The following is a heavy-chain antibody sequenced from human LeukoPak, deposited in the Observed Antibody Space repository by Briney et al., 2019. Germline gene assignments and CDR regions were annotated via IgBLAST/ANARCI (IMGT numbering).Heavy chain of an antibody. V-gene: IGHV3-11*04. CDR1: GFTFSDYY. Sequence: GGSLRVSCAASGFTFSDYYMSWIRQVPGKGLEWVSYISSSGSTIYYADSVKGRFTISRDNAKNSLYLQMNSLRAEDTAVYYCARGYCSSTSCLQYWGQGTLVTVSS. CDR2: ISSSGSTI. J-gene: IGHJ4*02. D-gene: IGHD2-2*01. CDR3: ARGYCSSTSCLQY.